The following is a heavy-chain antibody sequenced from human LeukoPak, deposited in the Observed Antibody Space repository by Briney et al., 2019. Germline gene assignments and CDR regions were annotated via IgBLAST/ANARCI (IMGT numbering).Heavy chain of an antibody. D-gene: IGHD2-8*02. J-gene: IGHJ4*02. CDR1: GGSIRSSYYY. Sequence: SETLSLTCTVSGGSIRSSYYYWGWIRQPPGKGLEWIGLIFHSGSTDYNPSLKSRVTISVDTSKNQFSLKLSSVTAADTAVYYCASYCTGGSCSSYFFDYWGLGILVTVAS. CDR2: IFHSGST. CDR3: ASYCTGGSCSSYFFDY. V-gene: IGHV4-61*05.